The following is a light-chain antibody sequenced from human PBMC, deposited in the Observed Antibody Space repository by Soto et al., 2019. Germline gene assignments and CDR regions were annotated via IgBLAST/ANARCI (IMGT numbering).Light chain of an antibody. CDR1: QSLLHRNGYNY. CDR3: MQALQTLGT. Sequence: DTVMTQSPLSLAVTPGEPASISCRSSQSLLHRNGYNYLDWYQQKPGQSPQLLIYMGSNRASGVPDRFSGSGSGTDFTLKISRVEAEDVGVYYCMQALQTLGTFGQGTKLEIK. V-gene: IGKV2-28*01. CDR2: MGS. J-gene: IGKJ2*02.